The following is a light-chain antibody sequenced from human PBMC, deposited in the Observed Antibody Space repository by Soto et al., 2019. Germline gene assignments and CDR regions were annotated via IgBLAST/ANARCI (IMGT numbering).Light chain of an antibody. Sequence: EIGMTQSPATRSVSPGEGATLSCRASQSLPSGFLAWYQQKPGHAPRLLIYGTSNRATGIPDRFSGGGSGRHFTLTISPLEPEDSAVYHCQQYGSSPTWTFGQGAKVDI. CDR3: QQYGSSPTWT. CDR2: GTS. CDR1: QSLPSGF. V-gene: IGKV3-20*01. J-gene: IGKJ1*01.